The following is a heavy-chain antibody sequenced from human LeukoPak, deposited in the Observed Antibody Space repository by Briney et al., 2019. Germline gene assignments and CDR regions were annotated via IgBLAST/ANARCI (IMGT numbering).Heavy chain of an antibody. D-gene: IGHD6-19*01. CDR3: AREGGPLGQQWLGYYYGMDV. J-gene: IGHJ6*02. Sequence: GASVKVSCKASGYTFSNYAIHWVRQAPGQRLEWMGWINAGNGNTKYSQNFQGRVTITRDTSATTAYMELSSLRSEDTALYYCAREGGPLGQQWLGYYYGMDVWGQGTTVTVSS. CDR1: GYTFSNYA. V-gene: IGHV1-3*01. CDR2: INAGNGNT.